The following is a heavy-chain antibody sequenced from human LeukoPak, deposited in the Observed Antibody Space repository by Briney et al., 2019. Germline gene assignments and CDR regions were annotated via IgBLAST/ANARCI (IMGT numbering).Heavy chain of an antibody. D-gene: IGHD3-9*01. CDR2: IRSKANSYAT. CDR1: GFTVSSNY. CDR3: LAPEDLNILTGYYEENWFDP. J-gene: IGHJ5*02. V-gene: IGHV3-73*01. Sequence: GGSLRLSCAASGFTVSSNYMSWVRQASGKGLEWVGRIRSKANSYATAYAASVKGRFTISRDDSKNTAYLQMNSLKTEDTAVYYCLAPEDLNILTGYYEENWFDPWGQGTLVTVSS.